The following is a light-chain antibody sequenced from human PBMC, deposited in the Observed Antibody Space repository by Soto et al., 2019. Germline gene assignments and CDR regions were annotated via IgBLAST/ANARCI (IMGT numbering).Light chain of an antibody. Sequence: KSPSALSSSVGDRVTITXRASHSISSYLNWYQQRQGKAPKXXIDXASSLQRGVPARFSGSACGNECTISISSLQEEDGGAYYCQPWYSTSLVAPGT. CDR3: QPWYSTSL. CDR1: HSISSY. J-gene: IGKJ3*01. CDR2: XAS. V-gene: IGKV1-39*01.